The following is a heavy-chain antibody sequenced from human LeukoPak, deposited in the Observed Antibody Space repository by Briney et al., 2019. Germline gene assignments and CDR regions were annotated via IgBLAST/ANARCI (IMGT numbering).Heavy chain of an antibody. CDR3: ASETGSYSPFDF. D-gene: IGHD1-26*01. J-gene: IGHJ4*02. Sequence: PSETLSLTCTVSGGSISSSHYWGWIRQPPGKGLEWIGNIYYRGVTYYNPSLKSRVTISTDTSKNHFSLRLSSETAADTAVYYCASETGSYSPFDFWGQGTLVTVSS. CDR1: GGSISSSHY. V-gene: IGHV4-39*02. CDR2: IYYRGVT.